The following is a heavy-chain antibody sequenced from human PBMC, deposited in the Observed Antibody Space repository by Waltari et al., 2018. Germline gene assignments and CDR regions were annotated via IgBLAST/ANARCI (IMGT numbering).Heavy chain of an antibody. CDR3: ARDRTSSTSYYYYYMDV. J-gene: IGHJ6*03. V-gene: IGHV3-48*04. D-gene: IGHD2-2*01. CDR1: GFTFSSYS. Sequence: EVQLVESGGGLVQPGGSLRLSCAASGFTFSSYSMNWVRQAPGKGLEWVSYISSSSSTRYYADSVKGRFTISRDNAKNSLYLQMNSLRAEDTAVYYCARDRTSSTSYYYYYMDVWGKGTTVTVSS. CDR2: ISSSSSTR.